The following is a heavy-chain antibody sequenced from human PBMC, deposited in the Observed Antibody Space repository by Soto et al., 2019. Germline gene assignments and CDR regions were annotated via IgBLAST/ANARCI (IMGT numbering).Heavy chain of an antibody. J-gene: IGHJ4*02. CDR3: AIRLLAVVRLSLGY. CDR1: GFTFSSYG. CDR2: IWYDGSNK. Sequence: QVQLVESGGGVVQPGRSLRLSCAASGFTFSSYGMHWVRQAPGKGLEWVSVIWYDGSNKYYADSVKGRFTISRDNSKSTLYLQMNSLGAEVTGVCYCAIRLLAVVRLSLGYWGQGTLVNV. D-gene: IGHD3-10*01. V-gene: IGHV3-33*01.